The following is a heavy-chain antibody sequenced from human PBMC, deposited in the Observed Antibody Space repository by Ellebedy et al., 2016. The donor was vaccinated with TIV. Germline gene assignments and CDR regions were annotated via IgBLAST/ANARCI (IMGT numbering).Heavy chain of an antibody. CDR1: GFTFSSYG. J-gene: IGHJ4*02. Sequence: GESLKISCAASGFTFSSYGMHWVRQAPGKGLEWVAVIWYDGSKKYYADSVKGRFTISRDNSKNTLYLQMNSLRAEDTAVYSCTREFRSVRGVPDYWGQGTLVTVSS. D-gene: IGHD3-10*01. V-gene: IGHV3-33*01. CDR3: TREFRSVRGVPDY. CDR2: IWYDGSKK.